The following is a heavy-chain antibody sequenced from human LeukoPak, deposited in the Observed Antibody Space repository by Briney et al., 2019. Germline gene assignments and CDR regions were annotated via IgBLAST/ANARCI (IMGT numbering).Heavy chain of an antibody. D-gene: IGHD3-3*01. J-gene: IGHJ4*02. CDR3: ARGIGESYFDY. CDR2: INWNGAST. Sequence: GGPLRLSCAASGFTFDDYGMRWVRQAPGKGLEWVSGINWNGASTRYADSVKGRFTISRDNAKNSLYLQMNSLRAEDTALYYCARGIGESYFDYWGQGTLVTVSS. V-gene: IGHV3-20*04. CDR1: GFTFDDYG.